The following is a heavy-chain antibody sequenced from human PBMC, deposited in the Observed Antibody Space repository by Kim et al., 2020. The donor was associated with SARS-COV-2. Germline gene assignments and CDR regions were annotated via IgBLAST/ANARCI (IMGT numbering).Heavy chain of an antibody. CDR3: ARDRWLAGLYYGMDV. CDR2: ISSDVNNK. V-gene: IGHV3-30*04. J-gene: IGHJ6*04. CDR1: GFTFIKYA. D-gene: IGHD6-19*01. Sequence: GGSLRLSCAASGFTFIKYAFHWVRQAPGKGLEWVTAISSDVNNKYYADSVKGRFTISRDNSKNTLYLQMNGLRPEDTAVYYCARDRWLAGLYYGMDVWG.